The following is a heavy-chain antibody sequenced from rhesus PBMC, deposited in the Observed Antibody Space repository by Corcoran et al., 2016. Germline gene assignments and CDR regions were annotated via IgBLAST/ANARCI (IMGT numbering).Heavy chain of an antibody. CDR3: ARVGSSWSEWDTVGTEWYFDL. V-gene: IGHV4S14*01. CDR2: IYGSGGCN. CDR1: GYSISSGSY. J-gene: IGHJ2*01. Sequence: QVQLQESGPGLVKPSETLSLTCAVSGYSISSGSYWGWIRQPPGKGLEWIGSIYGSGGCNYLNPSLKSRGTLAVDTCKNQCSLKRRSVTAADTAVYYCARVGSSWSEWDTVGTEWYFDLWGPGTPITISS. D-gene: IGHD5-42*01.